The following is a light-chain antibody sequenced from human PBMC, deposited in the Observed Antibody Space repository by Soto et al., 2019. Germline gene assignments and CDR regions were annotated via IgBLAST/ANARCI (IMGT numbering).Light chain of an antibody. V-gene: IGKV3-20*01. Sequence: EIVLTQSPGTLSLSPGERATLSCRASQSVSRSYLAWYQHKPGQAPRLLIYGASSRATGIPDMFSGSGSGTDFTLSISGLEPEEFAVYYCQQYVSSPHTFGLHTQLEI. CDR1: QSVSRSY. CDR3: QQYVSSPHT. CDR2: GAS. J-gene: IGKJ2*01.